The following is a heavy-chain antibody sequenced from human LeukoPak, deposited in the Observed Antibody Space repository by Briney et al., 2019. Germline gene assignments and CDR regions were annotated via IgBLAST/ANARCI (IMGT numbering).Heavy chain of an antibody. J-gene: IGHJ5*02. CDR2: ISSSSSYI. Sequence: RGSLRLPCAASGFTFSSYSMNWVRQAPGNGLEWVSSISSSSSYISYTDSVKGRFTISRDNAKNSLYLQMNSLRAEDTAVYYCAKIAPSDYCSSTSCYLSQDNWFDPWGQGTLVTVSS. D-gene: IGHD2-2*01. CDR1: GFTFSSYS. V-gene: IGHV3-21*04. CDR3: AKIAPSDYCSSTSCYLSQDNWFDP.